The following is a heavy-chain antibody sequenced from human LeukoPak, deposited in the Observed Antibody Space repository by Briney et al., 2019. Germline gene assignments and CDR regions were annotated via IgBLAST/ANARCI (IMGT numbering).Heavy chain of an antibody. CDR3: ARSLVDIVATVPDY. Sequence: TSETLSLTCAVYGGSFSGYYWSWIRQPPGKGLEWIGEINHSGSTNYNPSLKSRVTISVDTSKNQFSLKLSSVTAADTAVYSCARSLVDIVATVPDYWGQGTLVTVSS. D-gene: IGHD5-12*01. CDR2: INHSGST. V-gene: IGHV4-34*01. J-gene: IGHJ4*02. CDR1: GGSFSGYY.